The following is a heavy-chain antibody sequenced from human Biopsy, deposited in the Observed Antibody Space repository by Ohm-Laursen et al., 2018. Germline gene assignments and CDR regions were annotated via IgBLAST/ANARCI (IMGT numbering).Heavy chain of an antibody. J-gene: IGHJ3*01. V-gene: IGHV4-39*01. CDR1: DGSINSNDYY. CDR2: VPYSGAT. D-gene: IGHD4-17*01. Sequence: SETLSLTCTVSDGSINSNDYYWGWIRQAPGKGLEWLGSVPYSGATYYNPPLTSRATISFDTAKNQFFLKLRSATAADTAVYYCARPLRGGEYGGFDLWGPGTMVSVSP. CDR3: ARPLRGGEYGGFDL.